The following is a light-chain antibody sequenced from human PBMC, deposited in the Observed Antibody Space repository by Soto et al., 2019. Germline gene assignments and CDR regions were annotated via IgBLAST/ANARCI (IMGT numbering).Light chain of an antibody. V-gene: IGKV3-11*01. J-gene: IGKJ4*01. CDR1: QSLGGS. Sequence: EIVLTQSPATLSLSPGERATLSCRASQSLGGSLAWYQQKPGQAPRLIIYGGSTRATGIPARFSGSGSGTDFTLTISGLESEDFAVYYCQHRTSWPLTFGGGTRVEI. CDR2: GGS. CDR3: QHRTSWPLT.